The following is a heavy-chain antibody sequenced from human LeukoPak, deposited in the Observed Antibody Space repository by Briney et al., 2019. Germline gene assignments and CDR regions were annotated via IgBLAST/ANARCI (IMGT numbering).Heavy chain of an antibody. D-gene: IGHD3-16*01. CDR1: GFTFSSYA. J-gene: IGHJ4*02. Sequence: PGGSLRLSCSASGFTFSSYAMSWVPQAPGKGVEWVSAISCRGGRQYYAKSVTDPSTITSDNSKNTLYQQMNSLRAEDTAVYYCAKQGVVSQIANVWGVYDYWGQGTLVTVSS. CDR2: ISCRGGRQ. V-gene: IGHV3-23*01. CDR3: AKQGVVSQIANVWGVYDY.